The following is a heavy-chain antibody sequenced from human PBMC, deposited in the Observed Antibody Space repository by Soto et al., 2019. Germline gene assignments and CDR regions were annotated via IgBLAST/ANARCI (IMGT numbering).Heavy chain of an antibody. Sequence: EVQLVESGGNLVNPGGSLRLSCATSGLTFSGAWLSWVRQAPGKGLEWVGRIKGKVDGGATDYAATVKGRFVISRDYSKDTMDLQLNTLKTEDTAVYFCTTDVTGAYGGDYWGQGTLVTVSS. D-gene: IGHD3-16*01. V-gene: IGHV3-15*01. CDR3: TTDVTGAYGGDY. J-gene: IGHJ4*02. CDR2: IKGKVDGGAT. CDR1: GLTFSGAW.